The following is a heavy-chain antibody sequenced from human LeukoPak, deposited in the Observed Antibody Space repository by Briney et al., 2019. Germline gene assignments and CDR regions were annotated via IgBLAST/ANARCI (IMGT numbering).Heavy chain of an antibody. D-gene: IGHD3/OR15-3a*01. CDR2: ISYDGSNK. CDR1: GFTFSSYA. Sequence: GGSLRLSCAASGFTFSSYATHWVRQAPGKGLEWVAVISYDGSNKYYADSVQGRFTISRDNSKNTLYLQMNSLRAEDTAVYYCARWTLNDAFDIWGQGTMVTVSS. J-gene: IGHJ3*02. V-gene: IGHV3-30-3*01. CDR3: ARWTLNDAFDI.